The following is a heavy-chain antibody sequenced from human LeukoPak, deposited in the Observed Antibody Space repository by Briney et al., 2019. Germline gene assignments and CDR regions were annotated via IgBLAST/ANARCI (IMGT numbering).Heavy chain of an antibody. CDR1: GFTFDNYA. V-gene: IGHV3-23*01. Sequence: PGGSLRLSCATSGFTFDNYAMSWVRQAPGKGPEWVSLISGSDDSTYYADSVKGRFTISRDNSKNILYLQINSLRAEDTAIYYCAKVRAGWYFDYWGQGTLVTVSS. CDR2: ISGSDDST. CDR3: AKVRAGWYFDY. D-gene: IGHD6-19*01. J-gene: IGHJ4*02.